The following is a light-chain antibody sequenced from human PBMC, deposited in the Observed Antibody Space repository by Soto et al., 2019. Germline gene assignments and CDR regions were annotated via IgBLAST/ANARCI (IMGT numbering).Light chain of an antibody. V-gene: IGKV3-20*01. CDR3: QQYGSSPT. CDR1: QSVSSSY. CDR2: GAS. Sequence: EIVLTQSPGTLSLSPGERATLSCRATQSVSSSYLAWYQHKPGQAPRLLIYGASSRATGIPDRFSGSGSGTDFTLTITRLEPEDFAVYYCQQYGSSPTFGGGTKVEI. J-gene: IGKJ4*01.